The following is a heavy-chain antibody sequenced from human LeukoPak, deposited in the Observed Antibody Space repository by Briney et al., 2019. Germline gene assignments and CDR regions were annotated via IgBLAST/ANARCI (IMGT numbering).Heavy chain of an antibody. CDR2: MNIDGSEK. CDR3: ADTKDYYDSLLSFDI. V-gene: IGHV3-7*03. Sequence: GGSLRLSCAASGFTFSNYWMGWVRQAPGKRPEWVANMNIDGSEKYYADSVKGRFSISRDNARNSVYLQMASLRAEDTAVYYCADTKDYYDSLLSFDIWGQGTMVTVSS. D-gene: IGHD3-22*01. J-gene: IGHJ3*02. CDR1: GFTFSNYW.